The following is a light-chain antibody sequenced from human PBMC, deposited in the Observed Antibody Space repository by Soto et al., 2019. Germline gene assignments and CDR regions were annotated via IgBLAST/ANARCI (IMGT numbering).Light chain of an antibody. CDR1: SSDVGSYNL. J-gene: IGLJ2*01. CDR3: SSSASSSAVV. CDR2: EGS. V-gene: IGLV2-23*01. Sequence: SALTQPASVSGSPGQSITISCTGTSSDVGSYNLVSWYQQHPGKAPKLMIYEGSKRPSGVSNRFSVSKSGNTASLTISGLQAEDEADYYCSSSASSSAVVFGGGTKLTVL.